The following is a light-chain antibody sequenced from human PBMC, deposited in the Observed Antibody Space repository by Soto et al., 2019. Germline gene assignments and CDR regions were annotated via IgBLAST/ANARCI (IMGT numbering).Light chain of an antibody. Sequence: QSALTQPPSASGSPRQSVTISCTGTSSDVGGYNYVSWYQQHPGKVPKLLIYEVTRRPSGVPDRFSGSKSGNTAALTVSALQAEDEAHYYCSSYAGNNAVIFGGGTKLTVL. CDR1: SSDVGGYNY. CDR3: SSYAGNNAVI. CDR2: EVT. V-gene: IGLV2-8*01. J-gene: IGLJ2*01.